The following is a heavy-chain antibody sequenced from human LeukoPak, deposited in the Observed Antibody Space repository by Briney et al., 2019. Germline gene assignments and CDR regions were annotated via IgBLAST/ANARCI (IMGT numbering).Heavy chain of an antibody. CDR1: GFTFSSYA. CDR3: ARDGSYYGSLDY. V-gene: IGHV3-30-3*01. CDR2: ISYDGSNK. D-gene: IGHD3-10*01. Sequence: GGSLRLSCAASGFTFSSYAMHWVRQAPGKGLEWVAVISYDGSNKYYADSVKGRFTISRDNSKNTLYLQMNSLRAEDTAVYYCARDGSYYGSLDYWDQGTLVTVSS. J-gene: IGHJ4*02.